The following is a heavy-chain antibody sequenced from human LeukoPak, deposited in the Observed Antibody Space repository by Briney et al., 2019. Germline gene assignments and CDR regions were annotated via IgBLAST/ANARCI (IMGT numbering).Heavy chain of an antibody. CDR3: ARDRSRSGLAVAGNYYYYYMDV. D-gene: IGHD6-19*01. J-gene: IGHJ6*03. CDR1: GGTFSSYA. V-gene: IGHV1-69*06. CDR2: IIPIFGTA. Sequence: ASVKVSCKASGGTFSSYAISWVRQAPGQGLEWMGGIIPIFGTANYAQKFQGRVTITADKSTSTAYMELSSLRSEDTAVYYCARDRSRSGLAVAGNYYYYYMDVWGKGTTVTVSS.